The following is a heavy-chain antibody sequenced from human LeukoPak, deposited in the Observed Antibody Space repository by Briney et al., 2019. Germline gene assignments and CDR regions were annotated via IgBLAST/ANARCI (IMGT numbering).Heavy chain of an antibody. Sequence: PSETLSLTCSVSGGSISSSSYYWGWIRQPPGKGLGWIGSIYYSGSTYYNPSLKSRVTISVDTSKNQFSLKLSSVTAADTAVYYCARRWRTLDYWGQGTLVTVSS. V-gene: IGHV4-39*01. J-gene: IGHJ4*02. D-gene: IGHD1-1*01. CDR3: ARRWRTLDY. CDR2: IYYSGST. CDR1: GGSISSSSYY.